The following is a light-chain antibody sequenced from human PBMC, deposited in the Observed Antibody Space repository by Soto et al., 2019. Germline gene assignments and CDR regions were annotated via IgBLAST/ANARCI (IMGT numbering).Light chain of an antibody. CDR2: GAS. V-gene: IGKV3-20*01. J-gene: IGKJ1*01. CDR1: QSVSSSY. Sequence: ESVLTQFPGTLSSSPGEKATLSCRASQSVSSSYLAWYQQKPGQAPRLLIYGASSRATGIPDRFSGSGSGTDFTLTVSRLEPEDFAVYYCQQFGSSSWTFGQGTKVDIK. CDR3: QQFGSSSWT.